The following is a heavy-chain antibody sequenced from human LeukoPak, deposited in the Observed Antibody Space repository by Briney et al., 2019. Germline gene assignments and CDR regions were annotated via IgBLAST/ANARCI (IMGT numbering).Heavy chain of an antibody. CDR2: ISSDGRTE. CDR3: ARGWGSGAWLIDS. Sequence: GGSLRLSCAASGFTFSSYSMHWARQGPGKGRKWVAFISSDGRTEYNADSVKGRFTISRDNSKNTLYLQMNSLTTEDTAVYYCARGWGSGAWLIDSWGQGTLVSVSS. D-gene: IGHD6-25*01. J-gene: IGHJ4*02. V-gene: IGHV3-30*04. CDR1: GFTFSSYS.